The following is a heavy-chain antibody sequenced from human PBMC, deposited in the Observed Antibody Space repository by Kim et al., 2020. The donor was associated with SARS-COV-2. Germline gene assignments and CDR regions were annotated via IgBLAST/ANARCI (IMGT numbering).Heavy chain of an antibody. CDR1: VGSFSGYY. V-gene: IGHV4-34*01. D-gene: IGHD2-2*01. CDR3: ARGFCTSTSCSSHDY. CDR2: INHSGDT. Sequence: SETLSLTCAVYVGSFSGYYWSWIRQPPGKGLEWIGEINHSGDTNYNPPLKSRLTISVDTSKNQFSLKLSSVTAADTAVYYCARGFCTSTSCSSHDYWGQGTLVTVSS. J-gene: IGHJ4*02.